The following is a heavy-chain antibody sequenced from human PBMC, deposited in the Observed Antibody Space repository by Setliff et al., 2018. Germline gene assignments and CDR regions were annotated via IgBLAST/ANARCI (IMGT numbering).Heavy chain of an antibody. Sequence: PSETLSLTCTVSGGSISTTDYYWGWIRQPPGKGLEWIGCVYYSGNTYYSPSLKSRVTMFVDTSKNQFSLMPYSVTAADTAIYYCARYDSSGYSENYYFDYWGRGTLVTVSS. J-gene: IGHJ4*02. CDR2: VYYSGNT. D-gene: IGHD3-22*01. CDR1: GGSISTTDYY. V-gene: IGHV4-39*07. CDR3: ARYDSSGYSENYYFDY.